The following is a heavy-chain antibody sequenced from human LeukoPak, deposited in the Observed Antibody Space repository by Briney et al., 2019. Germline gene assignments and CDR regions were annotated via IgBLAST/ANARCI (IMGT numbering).Heavy chain of an antibody. J-gene: IGHJ5*02. CDR1: GYTFTSYA. V-gene: IGHV7-4-1*02. CDR2: INTNTGNP. Sequence: ASVKVSCKASGYTFTSYAMNWVRQAPGQGLEWMGWINTNTGNPTYAQGFTGRFVFSLDTSVSTAYLQISSLKAEDTAVYYCARDLGVRWYPGRYNWFDPWGQGTLVTVSS. CDR3: ARDLGVRWYPGRYNWFDP. D-gene: IGHD4-23*01.